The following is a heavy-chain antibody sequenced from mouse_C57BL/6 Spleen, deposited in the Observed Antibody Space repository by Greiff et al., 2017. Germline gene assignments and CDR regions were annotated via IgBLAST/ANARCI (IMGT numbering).Heavy chain of an antibody. Sequence: QVQLQQPGAELVMPGASVKLSCKASGYTFTSYWMHWVKQRPGQGLEWIGEIDPSDSYTNYNQKFKGKSTVTVDKSSSTAYMQLSSLTSEDSAVYYCARRGITTVVADYFDYWGQGTTLTVSS. CDR1: GYTFTSYW. J-gene: IGHJ2*01. CDR3: ARRGITTVVADYFDY. V-gene: IGHV1-69*01. D-gene: IGHD1-1*01. CDR2: IDPSDSYT.